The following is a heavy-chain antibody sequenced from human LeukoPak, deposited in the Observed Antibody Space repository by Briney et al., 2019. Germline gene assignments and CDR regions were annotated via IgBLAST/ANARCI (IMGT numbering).Heavy chain of an antibody. CDR3: ARDGIQAVNDY. D-gene: IGHD1-1*01. J-gene: IGHJ4*02. V-gene: IGHV3-30*03. CDR1: GFTFSSYG. Sequence: PGRSLRLSCAASGFTFSSYGMHWVRQAPGKGLEWVAVISYDGSNKYYADSVKGRFTISRDNSKNSLYLQMNSLRAEDTAVYYCARDGIQAVNDYWGQGTLVTVSS. CDR2: ISYDGSNK.